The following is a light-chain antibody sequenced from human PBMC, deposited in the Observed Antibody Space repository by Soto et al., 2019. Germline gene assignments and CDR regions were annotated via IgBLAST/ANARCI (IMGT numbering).Light chain of an antibody. CDR3: QQYNKWPLT. CDR1: QSVNSRY. Sequence: IVLTQCPGTLSLSPGERATLSCRASQSVNSRYLAWYQQKAGQAPRLLIYGASSRATGVPDRFSGSGSGTEFTLTISSLQSEDFTVYYCQQYNKWPLTFGQGTKVDIK. J-gene: IGKJ1*01. V-gene: IGKV3-20*01. CDR2: GAS.